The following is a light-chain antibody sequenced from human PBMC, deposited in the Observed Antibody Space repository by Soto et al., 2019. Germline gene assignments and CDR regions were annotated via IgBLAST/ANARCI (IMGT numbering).Light chain of an antibody. V-gene: IGKV1D-12*01. CDR2: TAS. CDR3: QQTTTFPLT. Sequence: DIQMTQSPSSVSASVGDRVTITCRASQGVSTWLARYQQKPGKAPNLLIYTASSLQSGVPSRFSGSGSGTDFTLTISSLLPEDFATYYCQQTTTFPLTFGGGTKVEI. CDR1: QGVSTW. J-gene: IGKJ4*01.